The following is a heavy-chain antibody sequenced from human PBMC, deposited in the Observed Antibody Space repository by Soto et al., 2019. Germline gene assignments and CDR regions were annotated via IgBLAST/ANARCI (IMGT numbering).Heavy chain of an antibody. V-gene: IGHV5-51*01. D-gene: IGHD3-3*02. CDR2: IYPGDSDT. CDR3: ARTIFGADRYHHYGIAV. Sequence: RQSLKVSCKGSGYSFTSYCNVWVRQMPGKGLEWMGIIYPGDSDTRYSPSFQGQVTISADKSISTAHLQWSSLKASDTALYYCARTIFGADRYHHYGIAVRSQGTTVIVSS. J-gene: IGHJ6*02. CDR1: GYSFTSYC.